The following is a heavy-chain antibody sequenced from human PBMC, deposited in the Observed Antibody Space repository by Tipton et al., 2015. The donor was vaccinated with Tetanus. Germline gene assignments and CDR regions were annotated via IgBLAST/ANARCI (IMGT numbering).Heavy chain of an antibody. D-gene: IGHD2-2*01. CDR1: GFSFRDFG. CDR2: ISYSSTSI. Sequence: SLRLSCAGSGFSFRDFGMNWVRQAPGKGLEWVSYISYSSTSIYYADSVKGRFVVSRDNAKNSLYLQMNSLRAEDTAVYYCARDSTYLFDYWGQGTLVTVSS. J-gene: IGHJ4*02. CDR3: ARDSTYLFDY. V-gene: IGHV3-48*01.